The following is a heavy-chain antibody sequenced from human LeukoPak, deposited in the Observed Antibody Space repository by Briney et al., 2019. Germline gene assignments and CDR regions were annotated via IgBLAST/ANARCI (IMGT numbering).Heavy chain of an antibody. CDR3: ARVLKTYYDFWSGYRPFDY. CDR2: IKQDGSEK. CDR1: GFTFSSYS. Sequence: GGSLRLSCAASGFTFSSYSMNWVRQAPGKGLEWVANIKQDGSEKYYVDSVKGRFTISRDNAKNSLYLQMNSLRAEDTAVYYCARVLKTYYDFWSGYRPFDYWGQGTLVTVSS. J-gene: IGHJ4*02. D-gene: IGHD3-3*01. V-gene: IGHV3-7*01.